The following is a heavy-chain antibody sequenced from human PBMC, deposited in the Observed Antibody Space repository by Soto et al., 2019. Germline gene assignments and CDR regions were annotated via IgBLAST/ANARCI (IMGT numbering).Heavy chain of an antibody. CDR2: ISGRGAST. Sequence: EVQLLESGGGLVQPGGSLTLSCAASGFTFSRYAMAWVRQAPGKGLEWVSSISGRGASTYYADSVKGRFSISRDNSKNTLNFPMNSLRVEDSARYYCAKDIRVALWSTTTVGMGCVDVWGQETTVTVSS. J-gene: IGHJ6*02. D-gene: IGHD6-13*01. V-gene: IGHV3-23*01. CDR3: AKDIRVALWSTTTVGMGCVDV. CDR1: GFTFSRYA.